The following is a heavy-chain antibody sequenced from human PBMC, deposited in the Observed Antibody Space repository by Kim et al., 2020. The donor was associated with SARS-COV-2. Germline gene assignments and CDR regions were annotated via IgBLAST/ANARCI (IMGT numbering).Heavy chain of an antibody. D-gene: IGHD6-13*01. Sequence: DSVKGRFTISRDNSKNSLYLQMNSLRTEDTALYYCAKGGDSSSSWYYFDYWGQGTLVTISS. V-gene: IGHV3-43*01. CDR3: AKGGDSSSSWYYFDY. J-gene: IGHJ4*02.